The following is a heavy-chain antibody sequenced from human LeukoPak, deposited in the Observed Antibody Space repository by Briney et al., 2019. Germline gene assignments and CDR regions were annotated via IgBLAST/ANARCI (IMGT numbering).Heavy chain of an antibody. J-gene: IGHJ5*02. V-gene: IGHV3-21*01. CDR3: ASVRYCSSTSCLEGALDP. CDR1: GFTFSSYS. Sequence: GGSLRLSCAASGFTFSSYSMNWVRRAPGKGLEWVSSISSSSSYIYYADSVKGRFTISRDNAKNSLYLQMNSLGAEDTAVYYCASVRYCSSTSCLEGALDPWGQGTLVTVSS. CDR2: ISSSSSYI. D-gene: IGHD2-2*01.